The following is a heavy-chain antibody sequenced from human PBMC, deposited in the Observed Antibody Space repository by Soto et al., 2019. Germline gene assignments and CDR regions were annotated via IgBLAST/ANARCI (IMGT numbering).Heavy chain of an antibody. CDR2: INSDGSRT. V-gene: IGHV3-74*01. CDR1: GFTFSSYW. J-gene: IGHJ4*02. CDR3: ARGDGDYYDGNGYLGRH. Sequence: EVQLVESGGGLVQPGGSLRLSCAASGFTFSSYWMHWVRQAPGKGLVWVSRINSDGSRTSYADSAKGRFTISRDNATNRLYGQMNSLRAEDTAVYYCARGDGDYYDGNGYLGRHWGQGTRVTVSS. D-gene: IGHD3-22*01.